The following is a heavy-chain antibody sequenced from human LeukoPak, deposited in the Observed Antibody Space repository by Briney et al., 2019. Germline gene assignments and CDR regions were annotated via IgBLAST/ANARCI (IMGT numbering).Heavy chain of an antibody. CDR1: GFTFSSYA. V-gene: IGHV3-30*04. J-gene: IGHJ4*02. CDR3: AKVSFMGTAMED. CDR2: ISYDGSNK. Sequence: GRSLRLFCAASGFTFSSYAMHLVRQAPGKGLEWVAVISYDGSNKYYADSVKGRFTISRDNSKNTLYLQMNNLRAEDTAVYYCAKVSFMGTAMEDWGQGTLVTVSS. D-gene: IGHD5-18*01.